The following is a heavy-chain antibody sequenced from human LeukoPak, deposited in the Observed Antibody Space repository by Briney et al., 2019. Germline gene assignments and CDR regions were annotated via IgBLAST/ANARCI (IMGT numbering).Heavy chain of an antibody. CDR1: GFTFSSNG. Sequence: GGSLRLSCAASGFTFSSNGMNWVRQAPGKGLEWVANIKKDGSDKYYVDSVKGRFTVSRDNAQNSLYLQMISLRAEDTAVYYCLQYDSGNTWGQGALVTVSS. CDR2: IKKDGSDK. J-gene: IGHJ5*02. D-gene: IGHD3-10*01. CDR3: LQYDSGNT. V-gene: IGHV3-7*01.